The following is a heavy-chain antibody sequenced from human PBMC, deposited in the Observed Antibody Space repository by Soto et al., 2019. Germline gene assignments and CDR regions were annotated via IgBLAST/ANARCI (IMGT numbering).Heavy chain of an antibody. CDR3: ARSVAGHFDY. D-gene: IGHD6-19*01. Sequence: EVQLVESGGGLVQPGGSLRLSCAASGFTFNIYSKNWVRQAPGKGLEWVSYITSDTATIHYADSVRGRFSISRDNAKISLYLQMNSLRDEDTAAYYCARSVAGHFDYWGQGTLVTVSP. CDR1: GFTFNIYS. J-gene: IGHJ4*02. V-gene: IGHV3-48*02. CDR2: ITSDTATI.